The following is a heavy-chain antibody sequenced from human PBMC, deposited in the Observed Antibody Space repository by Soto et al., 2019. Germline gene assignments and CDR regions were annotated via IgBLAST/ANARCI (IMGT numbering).Heavy chain of an antibody. CDR1: GYTFTSYY. CDR2: INPSGGST. Sequence: ASVKVSCKASGYTFTSYYMHWVRQAPGQGLEWMGIINPSGGSTSYAQKFQGRVTMTRDTSTSTVYMELSSLRSEDTAVYYCARERIVDGSSYYYAMDVWGQGTTVTVSS. J-gene: IGHJ6*02. D-gene: IGHD3-22*01. V-gene: IGHV1-46*03. CDR3: ARERIVDGSSYYYAMDV.